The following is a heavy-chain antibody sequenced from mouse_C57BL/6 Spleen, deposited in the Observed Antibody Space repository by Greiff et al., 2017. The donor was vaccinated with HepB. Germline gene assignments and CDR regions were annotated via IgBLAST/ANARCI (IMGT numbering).Heavy chain of an antibody. Sequence: QVQLQQPGAELVKPGASVKMSCKASGYTFTSYWITWVKQRPGQGLEWIGDIYPGSGSTNYNEKFKSKATLTVDTSSSTAYMQLSSLTSEDSAVYYCARDYCSSYGFAYWGQGTLVTVSA. D-gene: IGHD1-1*01. CDR1: GYTFTSYW. J-gene: IGHJ3*01. CDR2: IYPGSGST. V-gene: IGHV1-55*01. CDR3: ARDYCSSYGFAY.